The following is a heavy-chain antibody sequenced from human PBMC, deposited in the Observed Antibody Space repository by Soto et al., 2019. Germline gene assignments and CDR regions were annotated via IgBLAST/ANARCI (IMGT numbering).Heavy chain of an antibody. Sequence: PSETLSLTCTVSGGSVSSGSYYWSWIRQPPGKGLEWIGYIYNSGSTTYNPSLKSRVTISVDTSKNQFSLKLSSVTAADTAVYYCARGQRVTIFGVIIDYYFDYWGQGTLVTVSS. CDR1: GGSVSSGSYY. J-gene: IGHJ4*02. CDR3: ARGQRVTIFGVIIDYYFDY. CDR2: IYNSGST. D-gene: IGHD3-3*01. V-gene: IGHV4-61*01.